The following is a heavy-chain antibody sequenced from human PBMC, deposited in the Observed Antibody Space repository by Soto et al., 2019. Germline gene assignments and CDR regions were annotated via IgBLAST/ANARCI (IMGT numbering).Heavy chain of an antibody. J-gene: IGHJ4*02. CDR1: GYTFTSYD. V-gene: IGHV1-8*01. D-gene: IGHD3-10*01. Sequence: QVQLVQSGAEVKKPGASVKVSCKASGYTFTSYDINWVRQATGQGLEWMGWMNPNSGNTGYAQKFQGRVTRTRNTSISTAYMELSSLRSEDTAVYYCARRMVRGGRWLEAFDYWGQGTLVTVSS. CDR2: MNPNSGNT. CDR3: ARRMVRGGRWLEAFDY.